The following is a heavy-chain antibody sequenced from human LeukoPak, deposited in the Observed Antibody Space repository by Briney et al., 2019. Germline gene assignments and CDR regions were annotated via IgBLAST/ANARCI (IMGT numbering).Heavy chain of an antibody. J-gene: IGHJ4*02. D-gene: IGHD3-10*01. V-gene: IGHV1-69*13. Sequence: SVNVSCKASGGTFSNYAISWVRQAPGQGLEWMGGIIPIFGTPNYAQKFQGRVTITADESTSTVYMALSSLRSEDTALYYCARDSEVRRNLWHYWGQGTLVTVSS. CDR2: IIPIFGTP. CDR1: GGTFSNYA. CDR3: ARDSEVRRNLWHY.